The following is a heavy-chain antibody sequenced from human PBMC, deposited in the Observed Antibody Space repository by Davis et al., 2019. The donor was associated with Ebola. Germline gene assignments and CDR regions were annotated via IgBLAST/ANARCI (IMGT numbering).Heavy chain of an antibody. Sequence: GESLKISCAASGFTFSSYGMHWVRQAPGKGLEWVAVIWYDGSNKYYADSVKGRFTISRDNSKNTPYLQMNSLRAEDTAVYYCAREGYSSSWYETYYYYGMDVWGQGTTVTVSS. CDR2: IWYDGSNK. D-gene: IGHD6-13*01. CDR1: GFTFSSYG. CDR3: AREGYSSSWYETYYYYGMDV. J-gene: IGHJ6*02. V-gene: IGHV3-33*01.